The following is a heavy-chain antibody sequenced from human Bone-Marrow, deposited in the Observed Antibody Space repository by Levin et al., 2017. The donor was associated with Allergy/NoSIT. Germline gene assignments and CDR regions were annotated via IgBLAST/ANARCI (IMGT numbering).Heavy chain of an antibody. Sequence: LSLTCAASGFMFNTYAMNWVRQAPRKGLEWVSGISGSGVASYYADSVKGRFTISRDNSKNTLYLQMNSLRAEDTAIYYCAKDLRVGTTDYYHYGMGVWGQGTTVTVSS. J-gene: IGHJ6*02. D-gene: IGHD1/OR15-1a*01. CDR2: ISGSGVAS. V-gene: IGHV3-23*01. CDR1: GFMFNTYA. CDR3: AKDLRVGTTDYYHYGMGV.